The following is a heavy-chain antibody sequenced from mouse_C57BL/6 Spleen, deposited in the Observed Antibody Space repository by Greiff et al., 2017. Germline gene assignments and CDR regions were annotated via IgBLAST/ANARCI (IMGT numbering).Heavy chain of an antibody. D-gene: IGHD2-4*01. CDR2: ISNLAYSI. J-gene: IGHJ1*03. CDR1: GFTFSDYG. CDR3: ARRGRDYDYDGYFDG. V-gene: IGHV5-15*01. Sequence: EVKLVESGGGLVQPGGSLKLSCAASGFTFSDYGMAWVRQAPRKGPAWVAFISNLAYSIYYADTVTGRFTISRENAKNTLYLEMSSPRSEDTTRYYCARRGRDYDYDGYFDGWGTGTTVTVSS.